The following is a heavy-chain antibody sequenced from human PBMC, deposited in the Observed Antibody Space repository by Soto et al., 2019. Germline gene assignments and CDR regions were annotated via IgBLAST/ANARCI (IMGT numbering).Heavy chain of an antibody. D-gene: IGHD5-18*01. CDR1: GGTFSSYA. J-gene: IGHJ5*02. CDR2: IIPIFGTA. V-gene: IGHV1-69*13. Sequence: SVELSCKASGGTFSSYAISWVRQAPEQGLEWLGGIIPIFGTANYAQKFHGRVTITADESKSTAYMGLSSLRSEDTGVYYCAREEVPGIQLWFDPWGQGTLVTVSS. CDR3: AREEVPGIQLWFDP.